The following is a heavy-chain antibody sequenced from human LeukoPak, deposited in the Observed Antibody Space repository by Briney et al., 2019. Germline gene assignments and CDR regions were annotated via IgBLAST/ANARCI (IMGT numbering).Heavy chain of an antibody. CDR1: GFTFSSYT. V-gene: IGHV3-30-3*01. D-gene: IGHD3-10*01. CDR3: AKDLTYYYGSGSYYTSIPFDY. Sequence: GGSLRLSCAASGFTFSSYTMHWVRQAPGKGLEWVAVISYDGSNKYYADSVKGRFTISRDNSKNTLYLQMNSLRAEDTAVYYCAKDLTYYYGSGSYYTSIPFDYWGQGTLVTVSS. CDR2: ISYDGSNK. J-gene: IGHJ4*02.